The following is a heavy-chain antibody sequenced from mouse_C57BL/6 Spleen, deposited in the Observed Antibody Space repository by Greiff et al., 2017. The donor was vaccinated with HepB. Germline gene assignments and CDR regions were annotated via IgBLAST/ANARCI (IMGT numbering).Heavy chain of an antibody. CDR1: GYTFTSYW. CDR3: ARHYSNYGGAWFAY. Sequence: QVQLQQPGAELVKPGASVKLSCKASGYTFTSYWMHWVKQRPGQGLEWIGMIHPNSGSTNYNEKFKSKATLTVDKSSSTAYMQLSSLTSEDSAVYYCARHYSNYGGAWFAYWGQGTLVTVSA. J-gene: IGHJ3*01. D-gene: IGHD2-5*01. CDR2: IHPNSGST. V-gene: IGHV1-64*01.